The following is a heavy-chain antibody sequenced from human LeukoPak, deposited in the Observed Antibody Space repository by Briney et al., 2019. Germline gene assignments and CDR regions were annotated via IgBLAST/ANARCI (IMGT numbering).Heavy chain of an antibody. V-gene: IGHV3-43*01. D-gene: IGHD3-22*01. CDR2: VSWDGGST. Sequence: GGSLRLSCAASGFTFDDYTMHGVRQAPGKGLEWVSLVSWDGGSTYYADSVKGRFTISRDNSKNSLYLQMNSLRTEDTALYYCAKDYYDSSGYYLDYWGQGTLVTVSS. CDR3: AKDYYDSSGYYLDY. CDR1: GFTFDDYT. J-gene: IGHJ4*02.